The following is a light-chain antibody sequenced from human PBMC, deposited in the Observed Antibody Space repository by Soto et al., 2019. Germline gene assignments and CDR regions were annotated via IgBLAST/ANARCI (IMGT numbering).Light chain of an antibody. J-gene: IGKJ1*01. CDR2: AAS. CDR1: HGISSY. V-gene: IGKV1-39*01. CDR3: QQYNSWRSIT. Sequence: DIQMTQSPSSLSASVGDRVTITCRAIHGISSYLNWYQQKPGKAPKLLIYAASNLQSGVPSRFSGSGFGTDFTLTISSLQSEDFAVYYCQQYNSWRSITFGQGTKVDI.